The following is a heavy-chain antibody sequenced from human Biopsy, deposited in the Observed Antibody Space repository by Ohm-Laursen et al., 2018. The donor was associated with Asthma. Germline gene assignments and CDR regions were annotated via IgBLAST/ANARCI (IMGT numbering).Heavy chain of an antibody. CDR2: ISWNSGNI. CDR1: GFSFDDCA. V-gene: IGHV3-9*01. D-gene: IGHD3-22*01. Sequence: SLRLSCTASGFSFDDCAMHWVRQAPGKGPEWVSSISWNSGNIDYAVSVKGRFTISRDNAKNSLYLQMQSPRPEDTAFYYCAKSADYYDSTDYLDFWGRGTLVTVSS. J-gene: IGHJ4*01. CDR3: AKSADYYDSTDYLDF.